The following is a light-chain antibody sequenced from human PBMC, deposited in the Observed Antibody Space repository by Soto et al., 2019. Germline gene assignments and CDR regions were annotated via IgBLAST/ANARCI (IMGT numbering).Light chain of an antibody. Sequence: EIVMTQSTATLSVSPGERATLSCRASESVSSNLAWYQQKPGQAPRLLIYGASTRATGIPARISGSGSGTEFTLTISSLQSEDFAVYYCQQYNKWRTFGQGTKVEVK. V-gene: IGKV3-15*01. J-gene: IGKJ1*01. CDR2: GAS. CDR3: QQYNKWRT. CDR1: ESVSSN.